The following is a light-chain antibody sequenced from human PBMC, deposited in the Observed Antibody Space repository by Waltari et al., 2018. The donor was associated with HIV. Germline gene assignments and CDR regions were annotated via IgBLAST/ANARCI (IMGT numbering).Light chain of an antibody. V-gene: IGLV2-14*01. CDR2: GVT. Sequence: QSALTQPASISGSPGQSITISCTGPTSDIGPFNSVSWYQVHPDKAPKLIFFGVTDRPSGVSSRFSASKSDNAASLTISDLRAEDEAEYYCSSFSPTWMFGGGTRLTVL. J-gene: IGLJ3*02. CDR1: TSDIGPFNS. CDR3: SSFSPTWM.